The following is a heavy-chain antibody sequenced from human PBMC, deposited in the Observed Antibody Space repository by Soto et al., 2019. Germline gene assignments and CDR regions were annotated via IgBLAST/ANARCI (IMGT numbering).Heavy chain of an antibody. Sequence: ASVKVSCKASGYTFTSYDINWVRQATGQGLEWMGWMNPNSGNTGYAQKFQGRVTMTRNTSISTAYMELSSLRSEDTAVYYCARVDNGYDHDAFDIWGQGTMVTVSS. CDR1: GYTFTSYD. V-gene: IGHV1-8*01. D-gene: IGHD5-12*01. CDR2: MNPNSGNT. CDR3: ARVDNGYDHDAFDI. J-gene: IGHJ3*02.